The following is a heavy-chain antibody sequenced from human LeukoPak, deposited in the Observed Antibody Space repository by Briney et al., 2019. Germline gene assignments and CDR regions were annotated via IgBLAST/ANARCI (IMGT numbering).Heavy chain of an antibody. D-gene: IGHD2-2*01. CDR2: TYYRSKWYN. CDR1: GDSVSSNSAA. V-gene: IGHV6-1*01. J-gene: IGHJ6*03. CDR3: ARELVPATAVPRRARDYYYYMDV. Sequence: SQTLSLICAISGDSVSSNSAAWNWIRQSPSRGLEWLGRTYYRSKWYNDYAVSVKSRITINPDTSKNQFSLQLNSVTPEDTAVYYCARELVPATAVPRRARDYYYYMDVWGKGTTVTVSS.